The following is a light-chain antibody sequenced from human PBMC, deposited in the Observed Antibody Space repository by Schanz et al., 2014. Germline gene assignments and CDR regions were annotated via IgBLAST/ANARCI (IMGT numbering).Light chain of an antibody. J-gene: IGLJ3*02. CDR3: SSYTSSSTRVL. V-gene: IGLV2-14*03. CDR2: DVS. CDR1: SSDVGPYNY. Sequence: QSALTQPASVSGSLGQSITISCIGTSSDVGPYNYVSWFQQHPGKAPKVIIYDVSNRPSGVSNRFSGSKSGNTASLTISGLQAEDEADYYCSSYTSSSTRVLFGGGTKLTVL.